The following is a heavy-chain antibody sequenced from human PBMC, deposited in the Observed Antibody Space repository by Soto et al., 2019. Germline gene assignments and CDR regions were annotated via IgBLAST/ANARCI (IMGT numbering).Heavy chain of an antibody. CDR2: IYPGDSDT. D-gene: IGHD1-26*01. J-gene: IGHJ6*02. CDR1: GYTFSSHW. Sequence: GESLKISCKGSGYTFSSHWIGWVRQRPGKGLEWMGIIYPGDSDTRCSPSFQGQVTISADKSISTAYLQWISLKASDTAMYYCVSTTYSGSYYYYYGMDVWGQGTTVTVSS. CDR3: VSTTYSGSYYYYYGMDV. V-gene: IGHV5-51*01.